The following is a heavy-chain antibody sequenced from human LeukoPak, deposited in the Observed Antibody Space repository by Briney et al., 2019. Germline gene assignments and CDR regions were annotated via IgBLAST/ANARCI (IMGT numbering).Heavy chain of an antibody. J-gene: IGHJ4*02. CDR2: MNPNSGNT. V-gene: IGHV1-8*01. D-gene: IGHD3-10*01. CDR3: ARVRGDYFDYYGSGSYDY. CDR1: GYTFTSYD. Sequence: ASVKVSCKDSGYTFTSYDINWVRQATGQGLEWMGWMNPNSGNTGYAQKFQGRVTMTRNTSISTAYMELSSLRSEDTAVYYCARVRGDYFDYYGSGSYDYWGQGTLVTVSS.